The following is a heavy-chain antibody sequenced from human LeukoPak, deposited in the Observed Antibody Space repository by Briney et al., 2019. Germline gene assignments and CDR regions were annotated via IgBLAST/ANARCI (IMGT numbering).Heavy chain of an antibody. D-gene: IGHD6-13*01. CDR2: ISWNSGSI. CDR3: AKARGIAAQFDP. CDR1: GFTFDDYA. Sequence: PGGSLRLSSAASGFTFDDYAMHWVRQAPGKGLEWVSGISWNSGSIGYADSVKGRFTISRDNAKNSLYLQMNSLRAEDTALYYCAKARGIAAQFDPWGQGTLVTVSS. J-gene: IGHJ5*02. V-gene: IGHV3-9*01.